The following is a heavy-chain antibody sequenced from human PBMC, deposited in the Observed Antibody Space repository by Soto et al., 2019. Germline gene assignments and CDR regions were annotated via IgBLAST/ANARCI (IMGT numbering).Heavy chain of an antibody. CDR2: IYIGGST. CDR1: GFTVSSNY. CDR3: AKGVVATDYYYYGMDV. Sequence: TGGSLRLSCAASGFTVSSNYMSWVRQAPGKGLEWVSVIYIGGSTYYADSVKGRFTISRDNSKNTLYLQMNSLRAEDTAVYYCAKGVVATDYYYYGMDVWGQGTTVTVYS. V-gene: IGHV3-53*01. J-gene: IGHJ6*02. D-gene: IGHD5-12*01.